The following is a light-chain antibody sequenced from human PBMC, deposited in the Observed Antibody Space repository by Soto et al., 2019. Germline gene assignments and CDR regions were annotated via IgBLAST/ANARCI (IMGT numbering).Light chain of an antibody. Sequence: QSVLTQPASVSGSPGQSITISCTGTSSDVGAYNYVSWYQQHPDKAPKLMIFEVSDRPSGVSNRFSGSNSGNTASLTISGLQAEDEADYFCSSYTSTRTYVFGTGTKVTVL. CDR3: SSYTSTRTYV. J-gene: IGLJ1*01. CDR2: EVS. V-gene: IGLV2-14*01. CDR1: SSDVGAYNY.